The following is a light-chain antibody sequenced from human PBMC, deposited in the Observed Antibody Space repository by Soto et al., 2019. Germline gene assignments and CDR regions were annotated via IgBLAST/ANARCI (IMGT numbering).Light chain of an antibody. CDR3: AAWDDSLNGAV. J-gene: IGLJ7*01. CDR2: KTN. Sequence: QSVLTQPPSTSGTPGQGVTVSCSGGNYNIGIGYVYWYQQLPGAAPKLLIYKTNQRSAGVPDRFSASKSGTSASLAISGLRPEDEAGYYCAAWDDSLNGAVFGGGTQLTVL. V-gene: IGLV1-47*01. CDR1: NYNIGIGY.